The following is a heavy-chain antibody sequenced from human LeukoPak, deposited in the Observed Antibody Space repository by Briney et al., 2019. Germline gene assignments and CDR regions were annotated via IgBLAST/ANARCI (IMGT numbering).Heavy chain of an antibody. CDR3: AKDSWIQLWLKAYYFDY. J-gene: IGHJ4*02. D-gene: IGHD5-18*01. CDR1: GFTFSSYA. V-gene: IGHV3-23*01. Sequence: PGVSLRLSCAASGFTFSSYAMSWVRQAPGKGLEWVSAISGSGGSTYYADSVKGRFTISRDNSKNTLYLQMNSLRAEDTAVYYCAKDSWIQLWLKAYYFDYWGQGTLVTVSS. CDR2: ISGSGGST.